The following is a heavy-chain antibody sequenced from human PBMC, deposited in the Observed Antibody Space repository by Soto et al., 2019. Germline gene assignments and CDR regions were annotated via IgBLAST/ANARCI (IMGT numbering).Heavy chain of an antibody. J-gene: IGHJ4*02. Sequence: QLQLQESGSGLVKPSQTLSLTCAVSGGSISSGGYSWSWIRQPPGKGLEWIGYIYHSGSTYYNPSLKSRVTIAVDRSKIQFSLKLTSVTAADTAVYYSAAGGGLPRYYWGQGTLVTVSS. V-gene: IGHV4-30-2*01. CDR3: AAGGGLPRYY. CDR1: GGSISSGGYS. CDR2: IYHSGST. D-gene: IGHD5-12*01.